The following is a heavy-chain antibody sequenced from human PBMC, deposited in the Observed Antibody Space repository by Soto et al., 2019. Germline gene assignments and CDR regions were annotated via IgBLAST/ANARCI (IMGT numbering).Heavy chain of an antibody. J-gene: IGHJ6*02. CDR3: TTLLVVVPGRYYYYGMDV. CDR2: ISSSSSYI. CDR1: GFTFSSYS. V-gene: IGHV3-21*03. Sequence: SCAASGFTFSSYSMNWVSQAPGKGLEWVSSISSSSSYIYYADSVKGRFTISRDDSKNTLYLQMNSLKIEDIAVYYCTTLLVVVPGRYYYYGMDVWGQGTTVTVSS. D-gene: IGHD2-15*01.